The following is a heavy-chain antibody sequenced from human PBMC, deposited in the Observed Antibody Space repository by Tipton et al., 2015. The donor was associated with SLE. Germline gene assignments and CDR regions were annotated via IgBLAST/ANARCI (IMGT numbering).Heavy chain of an antibody. V-gene: IGHV4-59*11. CDR1: GASISRHY. CDR2: VYDSGRT. J-gene: IGHJ6*02. D-gene: IGHD3-16*01. Sequence: TLSLTCTVSGASISRHYWTWIRQPPGRGLEWIGCVYDSGRTNYNPSLKSRVTISLDTSKNQFSLKVRSLTAADTAVYYCARAPEGDLLGGMDVWGQGTPVTVSS. CDR3: ARAPEGDLLGGMDV.